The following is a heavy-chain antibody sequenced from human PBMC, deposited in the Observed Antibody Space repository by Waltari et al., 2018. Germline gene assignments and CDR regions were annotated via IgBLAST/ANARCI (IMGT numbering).Heavy chain of an antibody. D-gene: IGHD3-22*01. J-gene: IGHJ5*02. V-gene: IGHV1-69*02. CDR2: IIPILGIA. CDR3: ARQNYYDSSGYQNWFDP. Sequence: VQLVQSGAEVKKPGSSVKVSCKASGGTFSSYTISWVRQAPGQGLEWMGRIIPILGIANYAQKCQGRVTITADKSTSTAYMELSSLRSEDTAVYYCARQNYYDSSGYQNWFDPWGQGTLVTVSS. CDR1: GGTFSSYT.